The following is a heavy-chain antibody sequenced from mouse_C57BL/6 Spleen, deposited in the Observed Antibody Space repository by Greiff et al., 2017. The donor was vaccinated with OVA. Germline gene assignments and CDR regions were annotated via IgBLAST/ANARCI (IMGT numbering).Heavy chain of an antibody. Sequence: QVQLKQPGAELVKPGASVKLSCKASGYTFTSYWMQWVKQRPGQGLEWIGEIDPSDSYTNYNQKFKGKATLTVDTSSSTAYMQLSSLTSEDSAVYYCALYYGSREGYFDDWGTGTTVTVSS. V-gene: IGHV1-50*01. CDR2: IDPSDSYT. D-gene: IGHD1-1*01. CDR1: GYTFTSYW. J-gene: IGHJ1*03. CDR3: ALYYGSREGYFDD.